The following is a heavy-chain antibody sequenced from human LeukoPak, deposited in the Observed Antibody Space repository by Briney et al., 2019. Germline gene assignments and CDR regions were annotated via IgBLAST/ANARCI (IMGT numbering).Heavy chain of an antibody. Sequence: GGSLRLSSAAAGFTVSSNYMSWVRQAPGKGLEWVSVIYSGGSTYYADSVKGRFTISRDNSKNTLYLQMNSLRAEDTAVYYCARSARNYVWGSYRRADYWGQGTLVTVSS. J-gene: IGHJ4*02. V-gene: IGHV3-53*01. CDR1: GFTVSSNY. D-gene: IGHD3-16*02. CDR2: IYSGGST. CDR3: ARSARNYVWGSYRRADY.